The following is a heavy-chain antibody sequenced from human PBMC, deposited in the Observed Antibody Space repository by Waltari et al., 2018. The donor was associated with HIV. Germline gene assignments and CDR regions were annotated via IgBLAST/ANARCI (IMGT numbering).Heavy chain of an antibody. V-gene: IGHV3-72*01. D-gene: IGHD3-10*01. CDR1: GFSFSDHY. CDR3: ARVGRSTGGGNY. Sequence: EVQLVESGGGLVQPGGSLRLSCAASGFSFSDHYMDWVRQASGKGLEWVAVSGKKANNSTTGYAASLKDTFTITRDDSCNSLYLQMNSLKTEDTAVYYCARVGRSTGGGNYWGQGTLVTVSS. J-gene: IGHJ4*02. CDR2: SGKKANNSTT.